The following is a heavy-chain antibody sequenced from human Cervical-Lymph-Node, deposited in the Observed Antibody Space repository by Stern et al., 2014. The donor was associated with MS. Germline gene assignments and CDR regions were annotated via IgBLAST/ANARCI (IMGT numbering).Heavy chain of an antibody. CDR2: INPNSGGT. J-gene: IGHJ4*01. Sequence: QVQLVQSGAEAKAPGASMKVSCRASGYIFTDYYLHSVRQAPGQGLEWLGCINPNSGGTNYAQNFQGRVTMTRDTSISPAYMELRWLGYADTAVYYCARGSGTAYDLRGDYWGQGTLVTVSS. CDR1: GYIFTDYY. D-gene: IGHD3-3*01. CDR3: ARGSGTAYDLRGDY. V-gene: IGHV1-2*02.